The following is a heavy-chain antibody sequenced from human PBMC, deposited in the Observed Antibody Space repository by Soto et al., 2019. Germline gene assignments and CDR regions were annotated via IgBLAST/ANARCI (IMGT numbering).Heavy chain of an antibody. Sequence: GGSLRLSCAASGFTFSSYAMSWVRQAPGKGLEWVSAISGSGGSTYYADSVKGRFTISRDNSKNTLYLPMNSLRVEDTAVYYGAKARDLGSSGYYFDYWGQGTLVTVSS. CDR3: AKARDLGSSGYYFDY. V-gene: IGHV3-23*01. CDR2: ISGSGGST. D-gene: IGHD3-22*01. J-gene: IGHJ4*02. CDR1: GFTFSSYA.